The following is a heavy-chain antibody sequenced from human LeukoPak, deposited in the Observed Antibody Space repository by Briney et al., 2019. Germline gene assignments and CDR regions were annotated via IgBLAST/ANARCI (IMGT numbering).Heavy chain of an antibody. CDR1: GYTFEDYY. CDR3: AREGPLTTEMGDYYTLDV. Sequence: ASLKVSCKASGYTFEDYYMNWVRQAPGQGLEWMGWINPNSGATKFAQKFQGRITLTRDTSINIASMELTRLRSDDTAIYYCAREGPLTTEMGDYYTLDVWGQGTTVIVSS. D-gene: IGHD4-11*01. V-gene: IGHV1-2*02. CDR2: INPNSGAT. J-gene: IGHJ6*02.